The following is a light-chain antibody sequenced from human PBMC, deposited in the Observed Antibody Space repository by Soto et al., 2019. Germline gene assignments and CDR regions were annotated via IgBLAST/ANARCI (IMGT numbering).Light chain of an antibody. CDR1: QDLTGY. Sequence: DIQMTQSPSSLAASVGDRVTITCRASQDLTGYLNWYQQKPGKAPKLLIYDTTTLEEGVPSRFSGSGSATDFTLSISTIQPEDFATYYCQQSYRTPPYTFGQGTRLEV. CDR2: DTT. J-gene: IGKJ2*01. V-gene: IGKV1-39*01. CDR3: QQSYRTPPYT.